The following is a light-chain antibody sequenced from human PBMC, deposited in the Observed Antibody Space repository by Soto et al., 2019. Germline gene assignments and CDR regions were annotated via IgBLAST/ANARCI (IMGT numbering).Light chain of an antibody. CDR2: RNN. Sequence: QSVLTQPPSVSGAPGQRVTISCTGSSSNIGAGYDVHWYQHLPGTAPKLLIYRNNNRPSGVPDRFSGSKPGTSASLAITGLQAEDEADYYCQSYDTNLSSYVFGTGTKLTVL. J-gene: IGLJ1*01. V-gene: IGLV1-40*01. CDR3: QSYDTNLSSYV. CDR1: SSNIGAGYD.